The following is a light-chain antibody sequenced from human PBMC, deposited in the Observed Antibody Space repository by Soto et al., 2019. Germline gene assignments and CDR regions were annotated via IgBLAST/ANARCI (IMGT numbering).Light chain of an antibody. V-gene: IGKV1-33*01. J-gene: IGKJ4*01. Sequence: DIQMTQSPSSRSASVGDRVSITCQASQDISNYLNWYQQKPGKAPKLLIYDASNLETGVPSRFSGSVSGTDFTFTISGLQPEDTATYYCQQYENPLLTFGGGTKVEIK. CDR2: DAS. CDR3: QQYENPLLT. CDR1: QDISNY.